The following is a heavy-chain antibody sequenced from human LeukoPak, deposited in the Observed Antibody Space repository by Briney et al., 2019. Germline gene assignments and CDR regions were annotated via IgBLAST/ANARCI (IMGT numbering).Heavy chain of an antibody. J-gene: IGHJ5*02. V-gene: IGHV4-34*01. D-gene: IGHD6-13*01. CDR1: GGSFSGYY. CDR2: INHSGST. Sequence: SGTLSLTCAVYGGSFSGYYWSWIRQPPGKGLEWIGEINHSGSTNYNPSLKSRVTISVDTSKNQFSLKLSSVTAADTAVYYCASIPSIAAAGTSPWGQGTLVTVSS. CDR3: ASIPSIAAAGTSP.